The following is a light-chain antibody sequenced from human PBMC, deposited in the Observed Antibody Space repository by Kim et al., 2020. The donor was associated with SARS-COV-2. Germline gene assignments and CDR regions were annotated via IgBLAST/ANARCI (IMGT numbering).Light chain of an antibody. CDR3: QVWVSSTEV. CDR1: NIGHKY. Sequence: SYELTQPLSVSVALGQTAKITCGGNNIGHKYVHWYQQKPGQAPELVMYKDSSRPSGIPERFSGSNSGNTAILTISRAQAGDEAEYYCQVWVSSTEVFGRGSKLTVL. J-gene: IGLJ3*02. CDR2: KDS. V-gene: IGLV3-9*01.